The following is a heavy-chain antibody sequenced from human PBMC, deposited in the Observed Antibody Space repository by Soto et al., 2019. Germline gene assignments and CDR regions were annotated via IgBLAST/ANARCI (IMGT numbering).Heavy chain of an antibody. CDR2: ISSSGSFT. CDR3: STSGSGWYGVDFDV. V-gene: IGHV3-21*01. Sequence: RLSCAASGFSFNSYTMNWLRQAPGKGLEWVSSISSSGSFTDYADSVRGRFTISRDNAKNSLYLQMTSLSAEDTAVYYCSTSGSGWYGVDFDVWGQGTKVTVSS. D-gene: IGHD6-19*01. CDR1: GFSFNSYT. J-gene: IGHJ3*01.